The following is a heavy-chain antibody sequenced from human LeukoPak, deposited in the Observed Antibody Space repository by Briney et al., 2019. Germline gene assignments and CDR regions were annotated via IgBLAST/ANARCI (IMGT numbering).Heavy chain of an antibody. CDR3: ARFTNFYYFDY. Sequence: PGGSLRLSCAASGFTFSSYEMNWVRQAPGKGLEWVSYISSSGSTIYYADSVKGRFTISRDNAKNSLYLQMNSLRAEDTAVYYCARFTNFYYFDYWGQGTLVTVSS. CDR1: GFTFSSYE. V-gene: IGHV3-48*03. CDR2: ISSSGSTI. J-gene: IGHJ4*02. D-gene: IGHD2/OR15-2a*01.